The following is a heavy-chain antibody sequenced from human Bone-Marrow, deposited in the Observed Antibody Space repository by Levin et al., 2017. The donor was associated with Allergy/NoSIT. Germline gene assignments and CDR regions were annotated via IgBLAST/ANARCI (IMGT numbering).Heavy chain of an antibody. CDR1: GFTFYNHG. J-gene: IGHJ5*02. V-gene: IGHV3-30*18. D-gene: IGHD6-19*01. CDR3: AKDHGITVPGAANWFDP. CDR2: ISGNGNSK. Sequence: GGSLRLSCAASGFTFYNHGIHWVRQAPGKGLEWVALISGNGNSKNYADSVKGRFTISRDNSKNTLYLQMNSLRGEDTAVYYCAKDHGITVPGAANWFDPWGPGTLVTVSS.